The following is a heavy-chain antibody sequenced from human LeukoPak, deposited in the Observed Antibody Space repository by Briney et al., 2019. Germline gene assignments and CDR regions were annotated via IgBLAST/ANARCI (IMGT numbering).Heavy chain of an antibody. V-gene: IGHV4-61*02. CDR1: GGSISSGSYY. J-gene: IGHJ4*02. Sequence: PSETLSLTCTVSGGSISSGSYYWSWIRQPAGKGLEWIGRIYTSGSTNYNPSLKSRVTISVDTSKNQFSLKLSSVTAADTAVYYCARVRVVPAAMIDYWGQGTLVTVSS. D-gene: IGHD2-2*01. CDR2: IYTSGST. CDR3: ARVRVVPAAMIDY.